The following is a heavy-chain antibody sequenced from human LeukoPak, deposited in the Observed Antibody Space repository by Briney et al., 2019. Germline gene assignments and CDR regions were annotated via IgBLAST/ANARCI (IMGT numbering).Heavy chain of an antibody. J-gene: IGHJ6*03. D-gene: IGHD3-16*01. CDR3: ARDHRSMGYYYMDV. V-gene: IGHV3-21*01. Sequence: GGSLRPSCAASGFTFSSYWMNWVRQAPGKGLEWVSSISSSGTYIYYTDSVKGRFTISRDNAKNSLYLQMNSLRAEDTAVYYCARDHRSMGYYYMDVWGKGTTVTVSS. CDR1: GFTFSSYW. CDR2: ISSSGTYI.